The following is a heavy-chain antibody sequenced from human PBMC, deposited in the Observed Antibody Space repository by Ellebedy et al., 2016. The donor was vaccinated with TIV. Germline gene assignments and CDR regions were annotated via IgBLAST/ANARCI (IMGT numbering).Heavy chain of an antibody. V-gene: IGHV3-23*01. Sequence: GESLKIPCAASGFTFNNHAMNWVRQAPGKSLEWVSAVSGSGDSTKYADSVKGRFTISRDTSQTTLYLQMNSLRADDTAVYYCAKSDCSYITCYVIDYWGQGTLVTVSS. CDR1: GFTFNNHA. CDR3: AKSDCSYITCYVIDY. D-gene: IGHD2-2*01. CDR2: VSGSGDST. J-gene: IGHJ4*02.